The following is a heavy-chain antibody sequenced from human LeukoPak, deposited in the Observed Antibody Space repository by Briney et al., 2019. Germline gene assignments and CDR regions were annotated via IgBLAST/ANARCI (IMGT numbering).Heavy chain of an antibody. CDR1: GFTFSSYW. Sequence: GGSLRLSCAASGFTFSSYWMSWVRQAPGKGLEWVANIKQDGSEKYYVDSVKGRFTISRDNAKNSLYLQMNSLRAEDTAVYYCARGSYYYDSSGYGIFDYWGQGTLVTVSS. CDR2: IKQDGSEK. D-gene: IGHD3-22*01. CDR3: ARGSYYYDSSGYGIFDY. V-gene: IGHV3-7*01. J-gene: IGHJ4*02.